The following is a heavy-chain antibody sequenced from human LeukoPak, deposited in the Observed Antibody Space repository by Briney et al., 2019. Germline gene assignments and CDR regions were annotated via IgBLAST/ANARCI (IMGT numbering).Heavy chain of an antibody. CDR3: ARRNSSSWYWFDP. CDR1: GYSFSSYW. D-gene: IGHD6-13*01. V-gene: IGHV5-51*01. CDR2: IYPGDSDT. Sequence: GESLKISCKGSGYSFSSYWIGWVRQMPGKGLEWMGMIYPGDSDTRYSPSFQGQVTISADKSISTAYLRWSSLKASDTAMYYCARRNSSSWYWFDPWGQGTLVTVSS. J-gene: IGHJ5*02.